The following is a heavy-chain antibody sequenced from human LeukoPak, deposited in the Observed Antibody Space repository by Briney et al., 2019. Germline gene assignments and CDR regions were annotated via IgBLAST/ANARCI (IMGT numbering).Heavy chain of an antibody. J-gene: IGHJ4*02. Sequence: GGSLRLSRAASGFTFSNYALSWVRQTPGKGLEWVSTSAYYADSLKGRFTISRDNSKNTLYLQINSPRAEDTAVYYCARVVDGYWGQGTLVTVSS. V-gene: IGHV3-23*05. CDR3: ARVVDGY. CDR1: GFTFSNYA. CDR2: SA. D-gene: IGHD3-22*01.